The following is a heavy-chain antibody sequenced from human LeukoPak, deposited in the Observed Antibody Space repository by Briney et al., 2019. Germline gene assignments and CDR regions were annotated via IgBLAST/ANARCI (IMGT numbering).Heavy chain of an antibody. Sequence: PSETLSLTCTVSGGSISSYYWSWIRQPPGKGLEWIGYIYYSGSTHYNPSLKSRVTISVDTSKNQFSLKLSSVTAADTAVYYCARRITMVRGVIRADYFDYWGQGTLVTVSS. D-gene: IGHD3-10*01. CDR3: ARRITMVRGVIRADYFDY. CDR2: IYYSGST. CDR1: GGSISSYY. V-gene: IGHV4-59*08. J-gene: IGHJ4*02.